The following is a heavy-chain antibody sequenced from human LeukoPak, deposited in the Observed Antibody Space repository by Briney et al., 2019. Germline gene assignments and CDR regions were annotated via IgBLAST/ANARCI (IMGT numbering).Heavy chain of an antibody. CDR2: IWFDGSNI. D-gene: IGHD6-19*01. CDR3: ARDSLPMAVTGPFDH. V-gene: IGHV3-33*01. J-gene: IGHJ4*02. Sequence: GRSLRLSCAASGLNFSSYGMHWVRQAPGKGLEWVTSIWFDGSNIHYADSVKGRVIISRDNSKGALYLQMNSLRAEDTAIYYCARDSLPMAVTGPFDHWGQGALVTVSS. CDR1: GLNFSSYG.